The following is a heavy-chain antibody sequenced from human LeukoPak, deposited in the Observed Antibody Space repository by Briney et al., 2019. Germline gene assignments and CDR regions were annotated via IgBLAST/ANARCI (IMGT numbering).Heavy chain of an antibody. J-gene: IGHJ5*02. CDR3: ASLQILLWFGELLYPQNWFDH. D-gene: IGHD3-10*01. Sequence: SVKVSCKASGGTFISYAISWVRQAPGQGLEWMGGIIPIFGTANYAQKFQGRVTITADESTSTAYMELSSLRSEDTAVYYCASLQILLWFGELLYPQNWFDHWGQGTLVTVSS. CDR2: IIPIFGTA. CDR1: GGTFISYA. V-gene: IGHV1-69*13.